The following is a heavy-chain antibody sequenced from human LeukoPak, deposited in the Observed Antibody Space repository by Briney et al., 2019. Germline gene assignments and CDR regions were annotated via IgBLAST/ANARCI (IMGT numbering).Heavy chain of an antibody. CDR3: ARPLGGSGSYFDY. D-gene: IGHD3-10*01. CDR2: IWYDGSNK. V-gene: IGHV3-33*08. CDR1: GFTLTTYP. Sequence: PGGSLRLSCAGSGFTLTTYPMHWVRQAPGKGLEWVAVIWYDGSNKYYADSVKGRFTISRDNSKNTLYLQMNSLRAEDTAVYYCARPLGGSGSYFDYWGQGTLVTVSS. J-gene: IGHJ4*02.